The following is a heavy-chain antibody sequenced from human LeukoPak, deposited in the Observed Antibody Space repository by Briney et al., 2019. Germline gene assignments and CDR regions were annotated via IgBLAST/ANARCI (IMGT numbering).Heavy chain of an antibody. CDR3: ARTKGGPGSTWAFDI. Sequence: GGSLRLSCAASGFTFSTYWMHWVRQAPGKGLVWVSRLSSDGSATTYADSMKGRFTISRDNAKNTLYLQVNSLRAEDTAVYYCARTKGGPGSTWAFDIWGQGTTVTVSS. CDR1: GFTFSTYW. V-gene: IGHV3-74*01. J-gene: IGHJ3*02. D-gene: IGHD6-13*01. CDR2: LSSDGSAT.